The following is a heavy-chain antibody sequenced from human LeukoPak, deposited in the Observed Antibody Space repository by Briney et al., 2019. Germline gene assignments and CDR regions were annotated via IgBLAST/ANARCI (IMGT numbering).Heavy chain of an antibody. CDR3: ARVGVATKYSSSWPYFDY. CDR2: INAGNGNT. CDR1: GYTFTSYG. D-gene: IGHD6-13*01. V-gene: IGHV1-3*01. J-gene: IGHJ4*02. Sequence: ASVKVSCKASGYTFTSYGISWVRQAPGQGLEWMGWINAGNGNTKYSQKFQGRVTITRDTSASTAYMELSSLRSEDTAVYYCARVGVATKYSSSWPYFDYWGQGTLVTVSS.